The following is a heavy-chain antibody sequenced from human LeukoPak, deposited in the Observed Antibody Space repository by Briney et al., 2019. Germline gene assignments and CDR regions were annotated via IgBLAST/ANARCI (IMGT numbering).Heavy chain of an antibody. D-gene: IGHD1-1*01. V-gene: IGHV3-53*01. CDR2: LYTDGST. Sequence: SGGSLRLSCVASGFSVSSIYMSWVRRAPGKGLEWVSLLYTDGSTYYANSVEGRFTISRDDSKNTIYLHMNGLRAEDTAIYYCARGGARYWNPRYWGQGTLVTVSS. CDR3: ARGGARYWNPRY. J-gene: IGHJ4*02. CDR1: GFSVSSIY.